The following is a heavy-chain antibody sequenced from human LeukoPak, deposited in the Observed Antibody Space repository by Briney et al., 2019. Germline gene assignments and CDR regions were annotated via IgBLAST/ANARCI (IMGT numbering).Heavy chain of an antibody. CDR3: ARDSSGHYDAFDI. Sequence: PSETLSLTCTVSGGSIRTSRYYWGWIRQPPGKGLEWIGSIYNSGNTNYNPSLKSRVTIGVDTSKNQFSLKLSSVTAADTAVYYCARDSSGHYDAFDIWGQGTWSPSLQ. J-gene: IGHJ3*02. CDR2: IYNSGNT. D-gene: IGHD3-22*01. V-gene: IGHV4-39*07. CDR1: GGSIRTSRYY.